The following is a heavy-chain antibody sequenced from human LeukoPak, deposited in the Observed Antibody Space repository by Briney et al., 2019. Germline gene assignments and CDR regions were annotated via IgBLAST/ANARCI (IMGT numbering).Heavy chain of an antibody. CDR3: ARSSSDYGDGGDWIDP. CDR2: IYYSGST. Sequence: SETLSLTCTVSGGSISSYYWSWIRQPPGKGLEWIGYIYYSGSTNYNPSLKSRVTISVDTSKNQFSLKLSSVTAADTAVYYCARSSSDYGDGGDWIDPWGQGTLVTVSS. D-gene: IGHD4-17*01. CDR1: GGSISSYY. V-gene: IGHV4-59*12. J-gene: IGHJ5*01.